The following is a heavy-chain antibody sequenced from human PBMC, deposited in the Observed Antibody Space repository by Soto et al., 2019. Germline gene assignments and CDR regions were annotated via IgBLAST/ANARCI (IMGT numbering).Heavy chain of an antibody. CDR3: ARIRRGSYDTIDY. CDR2: INWDNNK. J-gene: IGHJ4*02. Sequence: SGPTRVNPTQTLTLTCTFSGFSLSTLGTCVTWIRQPPGKALEWLALINWDNNKYYSTSLKTRLTISKDTPKNQVVLKMTNMDPVDTATYYCARIRRGSYDTIDYWGQGTLVTVSS. V-gene: IGHV2-70*01. D-gene: IGHD3-9*01. CDR1: GFSLSTLGTC.